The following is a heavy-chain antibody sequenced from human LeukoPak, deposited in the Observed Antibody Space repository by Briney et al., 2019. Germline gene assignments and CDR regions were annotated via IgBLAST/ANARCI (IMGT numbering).Heavy chain of an antibody. Sequence: PSETLSLTCTVSGGSISSYYWSWVRQPPGKGLEWIGYIYYSGSTNYNPSLKSRVTISVDTSKNQFSLKLSSVTAADTAVYYCARRDDGYNWVFDYWGQGTLVTVSS. J-gene: IGHJ4*02. V-gene: IGHV4-59*08. D-gene: IGHD5-12*01. CDR1: GGSISSYY. CDR3: ARRDDGYNWVFDY. CDR2: IYYSGST.